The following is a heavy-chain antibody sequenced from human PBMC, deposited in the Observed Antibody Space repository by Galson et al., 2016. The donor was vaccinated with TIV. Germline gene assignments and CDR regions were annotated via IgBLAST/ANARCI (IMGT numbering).Heavy chain of an antibody. V-gene: IGHV6-1*01. CDR3: ARDRTLPGYYYNGMDV. D-gene: IGHD1/OR15-1a*01. J-gene: IGHJ6*02. Sequence: CAISGDSVSSNSAWGWRRQSPEGGREGLVRADDRCEGYNGYALSVKRGRTINPDTSKNQFSLQLNSMTPEDTAVYYCARDRTLPGYYYNGMDVWGQGTTVTVSS. CDR1: GDSVSSNSA. CDR2: ADDRCEGYN.